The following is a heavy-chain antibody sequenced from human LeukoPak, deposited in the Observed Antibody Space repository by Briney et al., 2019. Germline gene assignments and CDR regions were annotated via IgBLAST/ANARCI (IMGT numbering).Heavy chain of an antibody. CDR1: GYTFTAYY. D-gene: IGHD2-2*01. Sequence: ASVKVSCKASGYTFTAYYMHWVRQAPGQELEWMGRINPNSGGTNYAQNFQDRVTMTRDTSITTAYMELSRLTSDDTAVYYCARVGPPDASGMDVWGQGTTVTVSS. CDR2: INPNSGGT. CDR3: ARVGPPDASGMDV. V-gene: IGHV1-2*06. J-gene: IGHJ6*02.